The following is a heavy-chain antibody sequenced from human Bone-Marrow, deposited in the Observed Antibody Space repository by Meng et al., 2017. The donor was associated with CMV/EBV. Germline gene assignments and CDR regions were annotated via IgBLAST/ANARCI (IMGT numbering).Heavy chain of an antibody. CDR3: ARVDYDSSGYYEDFDY. J-gene: IGHJ4*02. Sequence: ASVKVSCKASGYTFTSYDINWVRQATGQGLEWMGWMNPNSGNTGYAQKFQGRVTITRNTSISIAYMELSSLRSEDTAVYYCARVDYDSSGYYEDFDYWGQGTLVTVSS. D-gene: IGHD3-22*01. V-gene: IGHV1-8*03. CDR2: MNPNSGNT. CDR1: GYTFTSYD.